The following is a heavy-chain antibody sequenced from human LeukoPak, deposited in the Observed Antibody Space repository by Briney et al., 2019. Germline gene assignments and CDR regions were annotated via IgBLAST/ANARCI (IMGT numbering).Heavy chain of an antibody. V-gene: IGHV4-38-2*02. CDR3: AKGSRGVTMIVVVIKSYYYYYYMDV. Sequence: SETLSLTCTVSGYSISSGYYWGWIRQPPGRGLEWIGSIYHSGSTYYNPSLKSRVTISVDTSKNQFSLKLSSVTAADTAVYYCAKGSRGVTMIVVVIKSYYYYYYMDVWGKGTTVTISS. CDR2: IYHSGST. J-gene: IGHJ6*03. CDR1: GYSISSGYY. D-gene: IGHD3-22*01.